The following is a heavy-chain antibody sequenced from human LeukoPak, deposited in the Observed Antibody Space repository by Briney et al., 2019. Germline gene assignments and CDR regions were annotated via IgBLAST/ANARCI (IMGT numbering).Heavy chain of an antibody. CDR1: GFTFSTYG. J-gene: IGHJ6*03. Sequence: PGGSLRLSCSASGFTFSTYGMSWVRQAPGKGLEWVISISGSGSTTFYADSVKGRFTISRDNSKNTLYLQMNSLRAEDTAVYYCAKDDRGSGWSPLRYYYYYMDVWGKGTTVTVSS. CDR2: ISGSGSTT. CDR3: AKDDRGSGWSPLRYYYYYMDV. V-gene: IGHV3-23*01. D-gene: IGHD6-19*01.